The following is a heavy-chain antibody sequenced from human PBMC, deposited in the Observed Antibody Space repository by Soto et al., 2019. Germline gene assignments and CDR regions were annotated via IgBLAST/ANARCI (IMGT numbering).Heavy chain of an antibody. CDR3: ARDSMKSIVVVVAALGLDY. CDR2: INPNSGGT. Sequence: SVKVSCKASGYTFTGYYMHWVRQAPGQGLEWMGWINPNSGGTNYAQKFQGRVTMTRDTSISTAYMELSRLRSDDTAVYYCARDSMKSIVVVVAALGLDYWGQGTLVTVSS. D-gene: IGHD2-15*01. V-gene: IGHV1-2*02. J-gene: IGHJ4*02. CDR1: GYTFTGYY.